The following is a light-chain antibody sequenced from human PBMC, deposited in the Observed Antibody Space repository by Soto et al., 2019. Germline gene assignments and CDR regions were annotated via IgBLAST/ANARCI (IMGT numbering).Light chain of an antibody. CDR1: QSLTNSF. CDR2: DTS. Sequence: EIVLTQSPGTLSLSPGGRATLSCRASQSLTNSFIAWYQQKHGQAPRPLIYDTSSRATGIPDRFSGSGSGTDLTITISRLEPEDFEVXXXQQXGXSXXIFGQGTRLEIK. J-gene: IGKJ5*01. V-gene: IGKV3-20*01. CDR3: QQXGXSXXI.